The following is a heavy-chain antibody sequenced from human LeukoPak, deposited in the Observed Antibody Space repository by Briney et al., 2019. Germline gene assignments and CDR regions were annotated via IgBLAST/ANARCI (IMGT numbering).Heavy chain of an antibody. CDR3: AKDWDNYSSSWGYFEN. CDR1: GFTFSSYS. J-gene: IGHJ4*02. V-gene: IGHV3-9*01. CDR2: INWNSGSI. Sequence: GGSLRLSCAASGFTFSSYSMNWVRQAPGKGLEWVSGINWNSGSIDYADSVKGRFTISRDNAKNSLYLQMNSLRAEDTALYYCAKDWDNYSSSWGYFENWGQGTLVIVSS. D-gene: IGHD6-13*01.